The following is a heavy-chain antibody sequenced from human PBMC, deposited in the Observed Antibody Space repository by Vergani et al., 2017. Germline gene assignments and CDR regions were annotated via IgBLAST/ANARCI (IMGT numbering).Heavy chain of an antibody. CDR1: GFTFDDYA. CDR3: ARELGQLAIDY. V-gene: IGHV3-9*01. J-gene: IGHJ4*02. CDR2: ISWNSGST. Sequence: EVQLVESGGGLVQPGRSLRLSCAASGFTFDDYAMHWVRQAPGKGLEWVSGISWNSGSTGYADSVKGRFTISRDNAKNSLDLQMNSLRAEDTALYYCARELGQLAIDYWGQGTLVTVSS. D-gene: IGHD6-6*01.